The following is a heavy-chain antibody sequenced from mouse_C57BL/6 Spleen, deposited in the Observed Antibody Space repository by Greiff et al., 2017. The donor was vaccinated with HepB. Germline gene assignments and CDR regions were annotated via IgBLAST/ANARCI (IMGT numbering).Heavy chain of an antibody. CDR2: ISSGSSTI. D-gene: IGHD1-1*01. J-gene: IGHJ4*01. CDR1: GFTFSDYG. V-gene: IGHV5-17*01. CDR3: ARNYYGSSPYAMDY. Sequence: EVKLVESGGGLVKPGGSLKLSCAASGFTFSDYGMHWVRQAPEKGLEWVAYISSGSSTIYYADTVKGRFTISRDNAKNTLFLQMTSLRSEDMAMYYCARNYYGSSPYAMDYWGQGTSVTVSS.